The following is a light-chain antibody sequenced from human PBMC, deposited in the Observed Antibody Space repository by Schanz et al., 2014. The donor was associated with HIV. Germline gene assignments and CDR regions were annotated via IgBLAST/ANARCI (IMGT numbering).Light chain of an antibody. Sequence: QSALTQPPSASGSPGQSVTISCTGTSSDIGGSKYFSWCQKHPGKAPKLIIYEVNKRPSGVPDRFSGSRSGNTASLTVSGLQAEDEADYYCNSYVGNSVWVFGGGTKLTVL. CDR2: EVN. CDR3: NSYVGNSVWV. J-gene: IGLJ3*02. V-gene: IGLV2-8*01. CDR1: SSDIGGSKY.